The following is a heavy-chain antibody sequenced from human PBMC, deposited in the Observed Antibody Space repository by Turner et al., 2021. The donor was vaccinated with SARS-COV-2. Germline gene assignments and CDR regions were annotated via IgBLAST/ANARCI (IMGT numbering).Heavy chain of an antibody. J-gene: IGHJ6*02. CDR1: GYTFTGYY. V-gene: IGHV1-2*02. CDR3: ATDQFDGMDV. D-gene: IGHD3-10*01. Sequence: QVQLVQSGAEVKKPGASVKVSCKASGYTFTGYYMHWVRQAPGQGLEWMGWINPNSGDTNYAQKFQGRDTMTRDTSISTAYMELSRLRSDDTAVYYCATDQFDGMDVWGQGTTVTVSS. CDR2: INPNSGDT.